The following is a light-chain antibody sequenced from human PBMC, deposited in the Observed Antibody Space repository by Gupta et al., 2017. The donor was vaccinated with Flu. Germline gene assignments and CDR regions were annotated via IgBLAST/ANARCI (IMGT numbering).Light chain of an antibody. CDR3: QQYNNWPPPYS. CDR2: GAS. V-gene: IGKV3-15*01. Sequence: EIVMTQSPATLSVSPGDTATLSCRASQSVSSNLAWYQQKPGQAPRLLIYGASTRATGIPARFSGSGSGTEFTLTISSLQSEDFAVYYCQQYNNWPPPYSFGQGTKLEIK. J-gene: IGKJ2*03. CDR1: QSVSSN.